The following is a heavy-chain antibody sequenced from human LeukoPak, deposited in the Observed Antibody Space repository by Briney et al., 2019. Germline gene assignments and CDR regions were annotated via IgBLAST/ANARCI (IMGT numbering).Heavy chain of an antibody. V-gene: IGHV3-23*01. J-gene: IGHJ4*02. CDR2: ISGSSAST. Sequence: GASLRLSCAASGITFSSYAMNWVRQAPGKGLEWVSGISGSSASTYYADSVKGRFTISRDNSKNTLFLQMNSLRAEDTAVYYCAKAYYDFWSGYFDYWGQGTLVTVSS. D-gene: IGHD3-3*01. CDR1: GITFSSYA. CDR3: AKAYYDFWSGYFDY.